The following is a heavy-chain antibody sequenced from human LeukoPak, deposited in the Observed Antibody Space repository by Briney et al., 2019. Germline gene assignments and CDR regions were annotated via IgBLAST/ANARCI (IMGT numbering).Heavy chain of an antibody. J-gene: IGHJ5*02. D-gene: IGHD3-3*01. CDR2: ISSSSSTI. Sequence: GGSLRLSCAASGFTFSSYSMNWVRQAPGKGLEWVSYISSSSSTIYYADSVKGRFTISRDNAKNSLYLQMNSLRAEDTAVYYCAKREWLSAGDWFDPWGQGTLVTVSS. CDR3: AKREWLSAGDWFDP. CDR1: GFTFSSYS. V-gene: IGHV3-48*01.